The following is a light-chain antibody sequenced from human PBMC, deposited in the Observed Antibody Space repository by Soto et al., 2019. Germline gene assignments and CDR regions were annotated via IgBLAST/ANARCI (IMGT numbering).Light chain of an antibody. J-gene: IGLJ3*02. Sequence: QSALTQPRSVSGSPGQSVTISCTGASGDVGGYNFVSWYQQHPGKAPTLMIFDVSQRPSGVPDRCSGSKSGNTASLTISGLEAEDEADYYCCSYGGSYTWVFGGGTQLTVL. CDR2: DVS. CDR3: CSYGGSYTWV. V-gene: IGLV2-11*01. CDR1: SGDVGGYNF.